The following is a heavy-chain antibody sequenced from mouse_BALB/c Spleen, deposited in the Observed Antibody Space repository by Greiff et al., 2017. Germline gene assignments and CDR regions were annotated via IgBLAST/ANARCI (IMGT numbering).Heavy chain of an antibody. CDR3: ATLWLRRGFAY. CDR2: IDPENGNT. J-gene: IGHJ3*01. V-gene: IGHV14-1*02. CDR1: GFNIKDYY. D-gene: IGHD2-2*01. Sequence: VQLQQSGAELVRPGALVKLSCKASGFNIKDYYMHWVEQRPEQGLEWIGWIDPENGNTIYDPKFQGKASITADTSSNTAYLQLSSLTSEDTAVYYCATLWLRRGFAYWGQGTLVTVSA.